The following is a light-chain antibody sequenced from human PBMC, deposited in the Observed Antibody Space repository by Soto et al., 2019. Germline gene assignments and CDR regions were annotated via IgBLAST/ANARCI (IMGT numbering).Light chain of an antibody. J-gene: IGLJ3*02. CDR3: QSYDSSLSGSV. V-gene: IGLV1-40*01. CDR2: GNN. Sequence: QPVLTQPPSVSGAPGQRVTISCTGSSSNIGARYDVHWYQQLPGTAPKLLIYGNNNRPSGVPDRFSGSKSGTSASLAITGLQAEDEADYYCQSYDSSLSGSVFGGGTKLNVL. CDR1: SSNIGARYD.